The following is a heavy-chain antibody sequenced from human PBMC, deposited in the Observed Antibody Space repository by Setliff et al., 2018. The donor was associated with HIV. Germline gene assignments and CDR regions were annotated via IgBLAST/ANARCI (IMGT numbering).Heavy chain of an antibody. D-gene: IGHD3-22*01. V-gene: IGHV4-28*01. CDR3: ARLGYNYDSSGHGL. Sequence: LSLTCVVSGYSISSSNWWNWIRQSPGKGLEWIGYIFDSGTTKYNPSVTSRVTISVDASKNQFFLQLISVTAADTAVYYCARLGYNYDSSGHGLWGQGTLVTVSS. CDR1: GYSISSSNW. CDR2: IFDSGTT. J-gene: IGHJ4*02.